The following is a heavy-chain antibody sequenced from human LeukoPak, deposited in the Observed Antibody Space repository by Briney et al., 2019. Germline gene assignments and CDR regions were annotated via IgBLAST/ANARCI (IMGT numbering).Heavy chain of an antibody. V-gene: IGHV3-53*04. Sequence: GRPLRLSCAASGFTVSSNYMSWVRQAPGKGLEWVSVIYSGGSTYYADSVKGRFTISRHNSKNTLYLQMNSLRAEDTAVYYCATLNEYYFDYWGQGTLVTVSS. CDR2: IYSGGST. J-gene: IGHJ4*02. D-gene: IGHD3-9*01. CDR3: ATLNEYYFDY. CDR1: GFTVSSNY.